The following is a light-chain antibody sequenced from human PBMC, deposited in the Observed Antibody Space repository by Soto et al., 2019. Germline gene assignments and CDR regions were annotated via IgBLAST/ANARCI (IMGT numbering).Light chain of an antibody. CDR2: EGG. CDR1: ISDVGSYNL. J-gene: IGLJ1*01. CDR3: CSYAGSSTWV. V-gene: IGLV2-23*01. Sequence: QSVLTQPSSLSGSPGQSITISCTGTISDVGSYNLVSWYQQHPGKAPKLMIYEGGKRPSGVSNRFSGSKSGNTASLTISGLQAEDEADYYCCSYAGSSTWVFGTGTKVTVL.